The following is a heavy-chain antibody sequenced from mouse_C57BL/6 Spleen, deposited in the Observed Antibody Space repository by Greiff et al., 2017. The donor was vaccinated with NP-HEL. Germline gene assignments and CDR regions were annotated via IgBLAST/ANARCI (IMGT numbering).Heavy chain of an antibody. D-gene: IGHD4-1*01. V-gene: IGHV5-9-1*02. J-gene: IGHJ2*01. CDR2: ISSGGDYI. CDR3: TREGALGREDYFDY. Sequence: EVKLMESGEGLVKPGGSLKLSCAASGFTFSSYAMSWVRQTPEKRLEWVAYISSGGDYIYYADTVKGRFTISRDNARNTLYLQMSRLKSEDTAMYYGTREGALGREDYFDYWGQGTTLTVSS. CDR1: GFTFSSYA.